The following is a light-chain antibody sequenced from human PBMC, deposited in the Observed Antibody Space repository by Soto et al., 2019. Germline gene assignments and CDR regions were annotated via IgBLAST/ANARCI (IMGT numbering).Light chain of an antibody. CDR1: SSDIGGYKD. Sequence: QSVLTQPASVSGSPGQSITISCTGTSSDIGGYKDVSWYQQHPGKAPQVLIFEVSYRPYGISNRFSGSKSGNVASLTISGLQAEDEADYYCCSYRSGTAPYYVFGTGTKAPS. CDR2: EVS. J-gene: IGLJ1*01. V-gene: IGLV2-14*03. CDR3: CSYRSGTAPYYV.